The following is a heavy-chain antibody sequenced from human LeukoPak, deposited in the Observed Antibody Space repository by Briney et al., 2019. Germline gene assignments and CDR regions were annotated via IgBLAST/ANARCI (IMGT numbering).Heavy chain of an antibody. D-gene: IGHD4-17*01. J-gene: IGHJ6*03. CDR2: IKQDGSEK. Sequence: GGSLRLSCAASGFTFSSYMMNWVRQAPGKGLEWVANIKQDGSEKYYVDSVKGRFTISRDNAKNSLHLQMNSLRAEDTAVYYCARLLYGDSGYYYYYMDVWGKGTTVTVSS. CDR1: GFTFSSYM. CDR3: ARLLYGDSGYYYYYMDV. V-gene: IGHV3-7*01.